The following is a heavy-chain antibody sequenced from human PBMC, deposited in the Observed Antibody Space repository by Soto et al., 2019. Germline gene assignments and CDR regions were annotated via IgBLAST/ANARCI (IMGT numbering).Heavy chain of an antibody. CDR1: GFTFSSYA. CDR3: ARRRDGYNYVFDY. CDR2: ISGSGGST. V-gene: IGHV3-23*01. D-gene: IGHD5-12*01. Sequence: GGSLRLSCAASGFTFSSYAMSWVRQAPGKGLEWVSAISGSGGSTYYADSVKGRFTISRDNSKNTLYLQMNSLRAEDTAVYYCARRRDGYNYVFDYWGQETLVTGSS. J-gene: IGHJ4*02.